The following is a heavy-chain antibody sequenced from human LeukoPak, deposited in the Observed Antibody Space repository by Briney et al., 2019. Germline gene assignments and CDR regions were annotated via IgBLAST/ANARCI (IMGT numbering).Heavy chain of an antibody. CDR2: IFHTGST. Sequence: PSETLSLTHTVSGFSIMIGDYWGWIRQSPGKGLEWIGSIFHTGSTYYNPSLRSHVTISVDTSKNQFSLKLNSVTAADTAVYYCARAQYYHDSSGYFYFDHWGQGTLVTVSS. J-gene: IGHJ4*02. CDR3: ARAQYYHDSSGYFYFDH. V-gene: IGHV4-38-2*02. CDR1: GFSIMIGDY. D-gene: IGHD3-22*01.